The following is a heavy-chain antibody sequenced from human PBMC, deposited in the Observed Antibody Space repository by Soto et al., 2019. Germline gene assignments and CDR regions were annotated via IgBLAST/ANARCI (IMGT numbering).Heavy chain of an antibody. CDR1: GFTFSSYG. V-gene: IGHV3-33*01. Sequence: QVQLVESGGGVVQPGRSLRLSCAASGFTFSSYGMHWVRQAPGKGLEWVAVIWYDGSNKYYADPVKGRFTISRDNSKNTLYLQMNRLRAEDTAVYYCARDGYCSGGSCYSVPVFDYWGQGTLVTVSS. CDR3: ARDGYCSGGSCYSVPVFDY. CDR2: IWYDGSNK. D-gene: IGHD2-15*01. J-gene: IGHJ4*02.